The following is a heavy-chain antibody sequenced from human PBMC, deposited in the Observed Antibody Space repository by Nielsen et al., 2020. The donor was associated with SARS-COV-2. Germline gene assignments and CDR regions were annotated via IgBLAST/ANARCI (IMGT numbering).Heavy chain of an antibody. CDR2: ISSDGSNE. J-gene: IGHJ4*02. CDR1: GFTFKSHA. V-gene: IGHV3-30*04. D-gene: IGHD2-2*01. CDR3: ARDGYPGVLVPEVPDY. Sequence: GESLKISCAVSGFTFKSHAMHWVRQAPGKGLEWLTIISSDGSNELYADSVKGRFTISRDNSKNTLYLEMNSLRPEETGVYFCARDGYPGVLVPEVPDYWGQESLVTVSS.